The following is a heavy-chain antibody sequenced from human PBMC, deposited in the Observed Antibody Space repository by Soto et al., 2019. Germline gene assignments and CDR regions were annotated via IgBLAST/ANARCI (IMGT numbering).Heavy chain of an antibody. V-gene: IGHV4-39*01. J-gene: IGHJ6*02. CDR1: GGSISSSSYY. CDR3: ASPFGVEYGMDV. CDR2: IYYSGST. D-gene: IGHD3-3*01. Sequence: SETLSLTCTVSGGSISSSSYYWGGIRQPPGKGLEWIGSIYYSGSTYYNPSLKSRVTISVDTSKNQFSLKLSSVTAADTAVYYCASPFGVEYGMDVWGQGTTVTVSS.